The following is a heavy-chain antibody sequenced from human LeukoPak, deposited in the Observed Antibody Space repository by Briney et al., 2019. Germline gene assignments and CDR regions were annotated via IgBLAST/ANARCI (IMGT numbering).Heavy chain of an antibody. CDR2: ISSSGSNI. CDR1: GFTFSDYS. Sequence: GGSLRLSCAASGFTFSDYSMSWIRQAPGKGLEWVSYISSSGSNIYYADSVKGRFTISRDNAKNSLYLQMNSLRAEDTAVYYCAGVLGYSSGWYGYYSDYWGQGTLVTVSS. J-gene: IGHJ4*02. D-gene: IGHD6-19*01. CDR3: AGVLGYSSGWYGYYSDY. V-gene: IGHV3-11*01.